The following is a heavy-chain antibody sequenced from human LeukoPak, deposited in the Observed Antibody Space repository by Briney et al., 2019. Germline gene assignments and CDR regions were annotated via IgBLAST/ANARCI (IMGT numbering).Heavy chain of an antibody. CDR1: GGSISSINYY. Sequence: SETLSLTCSVAGGSISSINYYWAWIRQPPGKGLEWLGSIYYSGSPYYNPSLKSRVTISVDTSKNQFSLKLSPVTAADAAVYYCAGPNWNTFDYWGQGSLVTVSS. D-gene: IGHD1/OR15-1a*01. V-gene: IGHV4-39*07. J-gene: IGHJ4*02. CDR3: AGPNWNTFDY. CDR2: IYYSGSP.